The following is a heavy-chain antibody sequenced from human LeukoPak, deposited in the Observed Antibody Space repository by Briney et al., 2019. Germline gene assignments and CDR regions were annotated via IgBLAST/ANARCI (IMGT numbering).Heavy chain of an antibody. Sequence: PGGSLRLSCAASGFTVSSNYMSWVRQAPGKGLEWVSVIYSGGSTYYADSVKGRFTISRDNSKNTLYLQMNSLRAEDTAVYYRARDVSLGEGYNVPYWGQGTLVTVSS. CDR1: GFTVSSNY. D-gene: IGHD5-24*01. J-gene: IGHJ4*02. CDR2: IYSGGST. V-gene: IGHV3-53*01. CDR3: ARDVSLGEGYNVPY.